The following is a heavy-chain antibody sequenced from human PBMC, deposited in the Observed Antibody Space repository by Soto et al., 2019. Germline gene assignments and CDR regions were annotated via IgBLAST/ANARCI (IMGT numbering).Heavy chain of an antibody. J-gene: IGHJ6*03. CDR1: GGSISSSSYY. V-gene: IGHV4-39*01. CDR2: IYYSGGT. Sequence: QLQLQESGPGLVKPSETLSLTCTVSGGSISSSSYYWGWIRQPPGKGLEWIGSIYYSGGTYYNPSLKSRVTISVDTSKNQFSLKLSSVTAADTAVYYCASPPTGGTGANYYYYMDVWGKGTTVTVSS. D-gene: IGHD1-26*01. CDR3: ASPPTGGTGANYYYYMDV.